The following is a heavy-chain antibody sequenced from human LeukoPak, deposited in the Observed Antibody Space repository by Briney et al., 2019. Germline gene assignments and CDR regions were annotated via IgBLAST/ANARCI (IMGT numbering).Heavy chain of an antibody. CDR1: GGSFSGYY. Sequence: SETLFLTCAVYGGSFSGYYWSWIRQPPGKGLEWIGEINHSGSTNYNPSLKSRVTMSVDTSKNRFSLKLSSVTAADTAVYYCARARRVSSSSGDFDYWGQGTLVTVSS. V-gene: IGHV4-34*01. CDR3: ARARRVSSSSGDFDY. J-gene: IGHJ4*02. CDR2: INHSGST. D-gene: IGHD6-6*01.